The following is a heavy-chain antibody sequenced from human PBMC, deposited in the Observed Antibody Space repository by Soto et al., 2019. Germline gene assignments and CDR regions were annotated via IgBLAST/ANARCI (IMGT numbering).Heavy chain of an antibody. CDR1: GDSFTKYA. D-gene: IGHD3-22*01. CDR3: ATTCDSGRYYSPACDEYFNL. CDR2: INGGNGDT. J-gene: IGHJ1*01. Sequence: QVHLVQSGAEEKKPGASVKVSCEASGDSFTKYALHWVRQAPGQRLEWMGWINGGNGDTRYSEEFRDRFTMTKDTPATTAYRELSSLRSEDTAVYYCATTCDSGRYYSPACDEYFNLWGQGTLVTVSS. V-gene: IGHV1-3*05.